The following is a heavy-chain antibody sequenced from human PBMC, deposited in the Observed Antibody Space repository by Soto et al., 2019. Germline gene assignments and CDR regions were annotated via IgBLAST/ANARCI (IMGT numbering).Heavy chain of an antibody. Sequence: ASVKVSCKASGYTFTGYYMHWVRQAPGQGLEWMGWINPNSGGTNYAQKFQGRVTMTRDTSISTAYMELSRLRSDDTAVHYCARDPYYYDSSGYLPLWGQGTLVTVSS. CDR3: ARDPYYYDSSGYLPL. CDR1: GYTFTGYY. J-gene: IGHJ4*02. D-gene: IGHD3-22*01. V-gene: IGHV1-2*02. CDR2: INPNSGGT.